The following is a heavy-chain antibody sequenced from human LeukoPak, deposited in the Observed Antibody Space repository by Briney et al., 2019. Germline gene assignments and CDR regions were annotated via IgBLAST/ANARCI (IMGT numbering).Heavy chain of an antibody. CDR1: GFTVSSNY. J-gene: IGHJ4*02. D-gene: IGHD6-19*01. CDR2: IYSGGST. Sequence: GGSLRLSCAASGFTVSSNYMSWVRQAPGKGLEWVSVIYSGGSTYYADSVKGRFTISRDNSKNTLYLQMNSLRAEDTAVYYCAREGSVEIAVAGTSYFDYWGQGTLVTVSS. V-gene: IGHV3-53*01. CDR3: AREGSVEIAVAGTSYFDY.